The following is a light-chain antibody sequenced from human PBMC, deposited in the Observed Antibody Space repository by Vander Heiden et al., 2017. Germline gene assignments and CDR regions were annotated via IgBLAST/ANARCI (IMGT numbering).Light chain of an antibody. J-gene: IGKJ2*02. Sequence: EIVLTQSPGTLSLSPGERATLSCRASQSVSSSYLAWYQQKPGQAPRLLIYGASSRATGIPDRFSGSGSGTDFTLTISRLEPEDFAVYYCQQDGSSQCTFGQGTKLEIK. CDR1: QSVSSSY. V-gene: IGKV3-20*01. CDR3: QQDGSSQCT. CDR2: GAS.